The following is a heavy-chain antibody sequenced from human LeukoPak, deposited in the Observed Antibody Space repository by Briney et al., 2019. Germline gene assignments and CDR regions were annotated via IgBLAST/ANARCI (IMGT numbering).Heavy chain of an antibody. V-gene: IGHV3-21*01. J-gene: IGHJ4*02. CDR2: ISSSSSYI. D-gene: IGHD6-13*01. CDR1: GFTFSSYS. CDR3: ASGVRCSSSWYPFDY. Sequence: PGGSLRLSCAASGFTFSSYSMNWVRQAPGKGLEWVSSISSSSSYIYYADSVKGRFTISRDNAKNSLYLQMNSLRAEDTAVYYCASGVRCSSSWYPFDYWGQGTLVTVSS.